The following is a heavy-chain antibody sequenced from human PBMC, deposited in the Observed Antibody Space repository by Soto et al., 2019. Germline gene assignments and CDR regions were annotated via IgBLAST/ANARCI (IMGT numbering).Heavy chain of an antibody. D-gene: IGHD3-22*01. Sequence: EVQLVESGGGLIQPGGSLRLSCAASGFIVSDNYMSWVRQAPGKGLEWVSVLYSGGTVHSADSVRGRFTISRDNSRNTVFLEMNSLRVDDTAVYYCARIAGAVPDAPNQYYYYGMDVWGQGTTVTVSS. J-gene: IGHJ6*02. V-gene: IGHV3-53*01. CDR1: GFIVSDNY. CDR3: ARIAGAVPDAPNQYYYYGMDV. CDR2: LYSGGTV.